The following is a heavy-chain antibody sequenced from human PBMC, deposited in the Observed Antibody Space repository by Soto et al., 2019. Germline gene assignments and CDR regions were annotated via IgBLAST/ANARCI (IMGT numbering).Heavy chain of an antibody. V-gene: IGHV4-39*01. CDR3: ARHVSRHYDFWSGYHDAFDI. Sequence: QLQLQESGPGLVKPSETLSLTCTVSGGSISSSSYYWGWIRQPPGKGLEWIGSIYYSGSTYYNPSLKRRVTISVDTSKNQFSLKLSSVTAADTAVYYCARHVSRHYDFWSGYHDAFDIWGQGTMVTVSS. J-gene: IGHJ3*02. D-gene: IGHD3-3*01. CDR1: GGSISSSSYY. CDR2: IYYSGST.